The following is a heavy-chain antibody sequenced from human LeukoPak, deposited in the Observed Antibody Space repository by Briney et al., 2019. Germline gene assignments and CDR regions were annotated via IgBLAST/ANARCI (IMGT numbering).Heavy chain of an antibody. CDR1: GFNFRTYG. J-gene: IGHJ4*02. V-gene: IGHV3-23*01. CDR2: LNGNGDTT. CDR3: AKERAGYTNPYYFDY. Sequence: GGSLRLSCVASGFNFRTYGMDWVRQAPGKGLEWVSTLNGNGDTTHYADSVRGRFTISRDNSKNTLYLHMNSLRAEDTAVYYCAKERAGYTNPYYFDYWGQGTLVTVSS. D-gene: IGHD3-16*02.